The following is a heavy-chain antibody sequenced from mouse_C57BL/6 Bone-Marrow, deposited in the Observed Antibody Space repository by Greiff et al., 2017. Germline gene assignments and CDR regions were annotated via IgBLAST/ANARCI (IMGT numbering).Heavy chain of an antibody. CDR3: TRVGIDSSGYYAMDY. D-gene: IGHD3-2*02. CDR1: GYTFTSYW. Sequence: EVQLQQSGTELARPGASVKMSCKTSGYTFTSYWMHWVKQRPGQGLEWIGAIYPGNSDTSYNQKFKGKAKLTAVTTASTAYMELSSLTNEDSAVYYCTRVGIDSSGYYAMDYWGQGTSVTVSS. V-gene: IGHV1-5*01. CDR2: IYPGNSDT. J-gene: IGHJ4*01.